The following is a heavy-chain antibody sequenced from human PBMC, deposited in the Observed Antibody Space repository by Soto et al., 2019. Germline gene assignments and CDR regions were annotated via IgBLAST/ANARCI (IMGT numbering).Heavy chain of an antibody. Sequence: ASVKVSCKASGYTFTGYYMHWVRQAPGQGLEWMGWINPNSGGTNYAQKFQGRVTMTRDTSISTAYMELSRLRSDDTAVYYCAIIGIAVAGTGGNRFDPWGQGTLVTVSS. V-gene: IGHV1-2*02. CDR3: AIIGIAVAGTGGNRFDP. D-gene: IGHD6-19*01. CDR1: GYTFTGYY. J-gene: IGHJ5*02. CDR2: INPNSGGT.